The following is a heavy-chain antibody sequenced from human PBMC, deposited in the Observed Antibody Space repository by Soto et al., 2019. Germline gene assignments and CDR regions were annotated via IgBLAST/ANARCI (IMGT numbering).Heavy chain of an antibody. J-gene: IGHJ6*02. CDR3: ARERYYDFWSGYYTYYYYGMDV. CDR2: IIPIFGTA. CDR1: GGTFSSYA. D-gene: IGHD3-3*01. Sequence: GASVKVSCKASGGTFSSYATSWVRQAPGQGLEWMGGIIPIFGTANYAQKFQGRVTITADESTSTAYMELSRLRSDDTAVYYCARERYYDFWSGYYTYYYYGMDVWGQGTTVTVSS. V-gene: IGHV1-69*13.